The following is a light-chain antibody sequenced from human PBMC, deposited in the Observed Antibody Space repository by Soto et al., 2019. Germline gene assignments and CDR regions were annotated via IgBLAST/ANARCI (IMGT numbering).Light chain of an antibody. J-gene: IGKJ4*02. Sequence: DVVRTQSPLSLPVTLGQPASISCRSSQSLGYSDGVTYLNWFQQRPGQSPRRLISKVSNRDSGVADGFSGSWSGTDFTMKISRVEAEDVGVYYCLQATHWPLTFGGGTKVDIK. CDR2: KVS. CDR3: LQATHWPLT. V-gene: IGKV2-30*01. CDR1: QSLGYSDGVTY.